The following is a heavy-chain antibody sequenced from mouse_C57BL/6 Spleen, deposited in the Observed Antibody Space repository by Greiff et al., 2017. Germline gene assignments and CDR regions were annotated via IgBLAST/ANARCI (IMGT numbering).Heavy chain of an antibody. CDR1: GYAFSSYW. CDR3: ASNYYGSGSDWYFDV. D-gene: IGHD1-1*01. J-gene: IGHJ1*03. CDR2: IYPGDGDT. Sequence: SGAELVKPGASVKISCKASGYAFSSYWMNWVKQRPGKGLEWIGQIYPGDGDTNYNGKFKGKATLTADKSSSTAYMQLSSLTSEDSAVYFCASNYYGSGSDWYFDVWGTGTTVTVSS. V-gene: IGHV1-80*01.